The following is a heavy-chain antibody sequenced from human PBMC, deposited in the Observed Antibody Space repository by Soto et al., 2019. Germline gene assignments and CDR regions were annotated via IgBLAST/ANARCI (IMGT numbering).Heavy chain of an antibody. CDR1: GGSISSSSYY. D-gene: IGHD6-13*01. CDR2: IYYSGST. Sequence: SETLSLTCTDSGGSISSSSYYWGWIRQPPGKGLEWTGSIYYSGSTYYNPSLKSRVTISVDTSKNQFSLKLSSVTAADTAVYYCARRGAAAGKTIFDYWGQGTLVTVSS. V-gene: IGHV4-39*01. CDR3: ARRGAAAGKTIFDY. J-gene: IGHJ4*02.